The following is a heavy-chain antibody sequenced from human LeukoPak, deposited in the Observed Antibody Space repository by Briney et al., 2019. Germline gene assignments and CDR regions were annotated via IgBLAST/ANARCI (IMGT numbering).Heavy chain of an antibody. D-gene: IGHD1-26*01. V-gene: IGHV3-49*04. CDR2: IRSKAYGGTT. J-gene: IGHJ4*02. CDR3: TSRPQWELPYFDY. CDR1: GCTFGDYA. Sequence: GGSLRLSCTASGCTFGDYAMSWVRQAPGKGMEWVGFIRSKAYGGTTEYAASVKGRFTISRDDSKSIAYLQMNSLKTEDTAVYYCTSRPQWELPYFDYWGQGTLVTVSS.